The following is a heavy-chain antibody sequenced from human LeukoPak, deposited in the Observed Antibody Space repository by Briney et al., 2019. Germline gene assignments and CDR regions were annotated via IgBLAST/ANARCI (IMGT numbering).Heavy chain of an antibody. Sequence: SGTLSLTCTVSGYSISCGYYWGWIRQPPGKGLEWIGSIYHSGSTYYNPSLKSRVTISVDTSKNQFSLKLSSVTAADTAVYYCAREFPVRLSSGYFDYWGQGTLVTVSS. D-gene: IGHD3-22*01. CDR2: IYHSGST. J-gene: IGHJ4*02. CDR3: AREFPVRLSSGYFDY. V-gene: IGHV4-38-2*02. CDR1: GYSISCGYY.